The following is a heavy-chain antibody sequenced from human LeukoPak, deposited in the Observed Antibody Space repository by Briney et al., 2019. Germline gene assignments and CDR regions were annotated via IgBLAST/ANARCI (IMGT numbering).Heavy chain of an antibody. CDR1: GSTFSSYS. V-gene: IGHV3-21*01. CDR2: ISSSSSYI. CDR3: AKGSSTSIDY. D-gene: IGHD2-2*01. J-gene: IGHJ4*02. Sequence: PGGSLRLSCAASGSTFSSYSMNWVRQAPGKGLEWVSSISSSSSYIYYAGSVKGRFTISRDNAKNSLYLQMNSLRAEDTAVYYCAKGSSTSIDYWGQGTLVTVSS.